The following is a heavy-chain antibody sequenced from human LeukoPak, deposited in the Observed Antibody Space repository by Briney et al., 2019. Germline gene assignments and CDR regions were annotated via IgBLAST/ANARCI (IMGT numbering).Heavy chain of an antibody. D-gene: IGHD3-10*01. CDR1: GYSFSSHG. CDR2: ISAYNGNT. V-gene: IGHV1-18*01. CDR3: ARARHGSGSYYNSPPSYYYYYMDV. Sequence: GASVKVSCKASGYSFSSHGISWVRQAPGQGLEWMGWISAYNGNTNYAQKLQGRVTMTTDTSTSTAYMELRSLRSDDTAVYYCARARHGSGSYYNSPPSYYYYYMDVWGKGTTVTISS. J-gene: IGHJ6*03.